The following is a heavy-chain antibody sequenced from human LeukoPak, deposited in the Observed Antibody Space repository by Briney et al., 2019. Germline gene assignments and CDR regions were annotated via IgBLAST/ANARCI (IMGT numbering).Heavy chain of an antibody. D-gene: IGHD3-3*01. Sequence: PGGSLRLSCAASGFTFSSYAMHWVRRAPGKGLEYVSAISSNGGSTYYANSVKGRFTISRDNSKNTLYLQMGSLRAEDMAVYYCARGETYYDFWSGYQMYYYYGMDVWGQGTTVIVSS. V-gene: IGHV3-64*01. J-gene: IGHJ6*02. CDR2: ISSNGGST. CDR3: ARGETYYDFWSGYQMYYYYGMDV. CDR1: GFTFSSYA.